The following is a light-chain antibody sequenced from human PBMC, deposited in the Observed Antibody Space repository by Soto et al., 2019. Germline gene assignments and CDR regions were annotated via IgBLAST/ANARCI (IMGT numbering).Light chain of an antibody. Sequence: QSALTQPASVSGSPGQSITISCTGTGSDVGGYNYVSWYQQHPGRAPKLIIYDVTNRPSGISNRFSGSKSGNTASLTISGLQTEDEADYYCISFTSRHIYVFGTGTKVTVL. CDR2: DVT. CDR3: ISFTSRHIYV. CDR1: GSDVGGYNY. J-gene: IGLJ1*01. V-gene: IGLV2-14*03.